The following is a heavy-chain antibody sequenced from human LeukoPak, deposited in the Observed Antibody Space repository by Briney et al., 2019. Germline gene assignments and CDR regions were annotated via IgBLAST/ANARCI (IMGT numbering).Heavy chain of an antibody. CDR3: AKKRDAFDI. J-gene: IGHJ3*02. Sequence: GGSLRLSCAASGFTFSSYAMHWVRQAPGKGLEWVAVISYDGSNKYYADSVKGRFTISRDNSKSTLYLHMNSLRAEDTAMYYCAKKRDAFDIWGQGTVVAVSS. V-gene: IGHV3-30-3*01. CDR2: ISYDGSNK. D-gene: IGHD5-24*01. CDR1: GFTFSSYA.